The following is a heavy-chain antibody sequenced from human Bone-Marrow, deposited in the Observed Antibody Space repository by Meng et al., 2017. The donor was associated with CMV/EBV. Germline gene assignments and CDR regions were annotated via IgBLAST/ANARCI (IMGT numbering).Heavy chain of an antibody. Sequence: GGSLRLSCAASGFTFSSYGTHWVRQAPGKGLEWVAFIRYDGSNKYYADSVKGRFTISRDNSKNTLYLQMNSLRAEDTAVYYCARAPVVPAADTYYYYGMVVWGQGTMVTGSS. D-gene: IGHD2-2*01. V-gene: IGHV3-30*02. CDR1: GFTFSSYG. CDR3: ARAPVVPAADTYYYYGMVV. J-gene: IGHJ6*02. CDR2: IRYDGSNK.